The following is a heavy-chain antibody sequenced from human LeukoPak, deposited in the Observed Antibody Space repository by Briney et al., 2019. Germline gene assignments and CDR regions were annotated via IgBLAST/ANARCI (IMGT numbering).Heavy chain of an antibody. J-gene: IGHJ4*02. V-gene: IGHV3-23*01. CDR1: GFTFSSYA. Sequence: GGSLRLSCAASGFTFSSYAMSWVRQAPGKGLEWVSAISGSGGSTYYADSVKGRFTISRDNSKNTLYLQMNSLRAEDTAIYYCAKDDAARIAVAGTGFDYWGQGTLVTVSS. CDR3: AKDDAARIAVAGTGFDY. CDR2: ISGSGGST. D-gene: IGHD6-19*01.